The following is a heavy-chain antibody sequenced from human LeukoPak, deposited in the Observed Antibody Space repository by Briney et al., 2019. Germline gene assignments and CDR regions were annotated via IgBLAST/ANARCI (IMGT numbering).Heavy chain of an antibody. CDR2: ISSSSSYI. V-gene: IGHV3-21*01. D-gene: IGHD6-19*01. J-gene: IGHJ4*02. CDR1: GFTFSSYS. CDR3: ASDSSGWYYFDY. Sequence: GGSLRLSCAASGFTFSSYSMNWVRQAPGKGLEWVSSISSSSSYIYYADSVKGRFTISRDNVKNSLYLQMNSLRAEDTAVYYCASDSSGWYYFDYWGQGTLVTVSS.